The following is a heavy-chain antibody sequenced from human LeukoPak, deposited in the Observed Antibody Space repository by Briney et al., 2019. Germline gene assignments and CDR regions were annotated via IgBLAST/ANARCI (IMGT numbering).Heavy chain of an antibody. J-gene: IGHJ5*02. V-gene: IGHV1-2*02. CDR1: GSTFTGHY. CDR2: INPNSGGT. D-gene: IGHD5-24*01. CDR3: AKICEPRRDDYNLRSLDP. Sequence: ASVKVSCKASGSTFTGHYMHWVRQAPGQGLEWMGWINPNSGGTSYAQRFQGRVTMTRDTSISTAYMELSRLRSDDTAVYYCAKICEPRRDDYNLRSLDPWGQGTLVTVSS.